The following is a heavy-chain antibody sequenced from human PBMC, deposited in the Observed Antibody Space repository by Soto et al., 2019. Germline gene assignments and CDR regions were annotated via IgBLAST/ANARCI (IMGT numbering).Heavy chain of an antibody. J-gene: IGHJ4*02. CDR3: ARDRKWEPFQTYYFDY. D-gene: IGHD1-26*01. CDR2: IWYDGSNK. Sequence: QVQLVESGGGVVQPGRSLRLSCAASGFTFSSYGMHWVRQAPGKGLEWVAVIWYDGSNKYYADSVKGRFTISRDNSKNTLYLQMNSLRAEDTAVYYCARDRKWEPFQTYYFDYWGQGTLVTVSS. CDR1: GFTFSSYG. V-gene: IGHV3-33*01.